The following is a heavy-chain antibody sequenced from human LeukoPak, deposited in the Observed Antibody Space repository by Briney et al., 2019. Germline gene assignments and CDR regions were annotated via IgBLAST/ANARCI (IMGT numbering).Heavy chain of an antibody. CDR1: GGSFSGYY. V-gene: IGHV4-34*01. CDR3: ARDGGPNNYWFDP. CDR2: VGHSGLT. Sequence: SETLSLTCALYGGSFSGYYGLWVRQAPGKGLEWLGEVGHSGLTNYKPSLKSRLTISLDMSKNQFSLRLPSVTAADTAVYYCARDGGPNNYWFDPWGQGTLVTVSS. D-gene: IGHD4-23*01. J-gene: IGHJ5*02.